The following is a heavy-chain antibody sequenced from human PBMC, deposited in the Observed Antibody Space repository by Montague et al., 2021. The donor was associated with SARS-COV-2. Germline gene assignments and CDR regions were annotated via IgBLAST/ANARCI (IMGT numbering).Heavy chain of an antibody. J-gene: IGHJ3*02. Sequence: SETLSLTCTVSGDSISSHNYFWAWIRPPPGKGLVWIGSVDYSGLTFSYPSLESRVTISVDTSKKPFSLKVNSVTAADTAVYYCAKDGEALAWGTFDIWGQGTMVTVSS. CDR2: VDYSGLT. CDR1: GDSISSHNYF. V-gene: IGHV4-39*07. D-gene: IGHD3-10*01. CDR3: AKDGEALAWGTFDI.